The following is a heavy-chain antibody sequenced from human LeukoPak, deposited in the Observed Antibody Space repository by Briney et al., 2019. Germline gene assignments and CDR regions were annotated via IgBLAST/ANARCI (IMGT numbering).Heavy chain of an antibody. CDR3: ARTAARRFDY. V-gene: IGHV1-46*01. J-gene: IGHJ4*02. CDR2: INPTGGST. D-gene: IGHD6-6*01. Sequence: ASVKVSCKASGYTFPSYFMHWVRQASGQGLGWMGIINPTGGSTTYAQKFQGRVTMTRDTSTSTVYMELSSLRSDDTAVYYCARTAARRFDYWGQGTLVTVSS. CDR1: GYTFPSYF.